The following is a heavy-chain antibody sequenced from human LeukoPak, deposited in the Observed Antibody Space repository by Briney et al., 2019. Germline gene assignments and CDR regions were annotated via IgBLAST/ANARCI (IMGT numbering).Heavy chain of an antibody. CDR3: ARAGRYCSSTSCYLYYYYMDV. CDR2: IYYSGST. D-gene: IGHD2-2*01. V-gene: IGHV4-39*07. J-gene: IGHJ6*03. CDR1: GGSISSSSYY. Sequence: SETLSLTCTVSGGSISSSSYYWGWIRQPPGKGLEWIGSIYYSGSTYYNPSLKSRVTISVDTSKNQFSLKLSSVTAADTAVYYCARAGRYCSSTSCYLYYYYMDVWGKGTTVTVSS.